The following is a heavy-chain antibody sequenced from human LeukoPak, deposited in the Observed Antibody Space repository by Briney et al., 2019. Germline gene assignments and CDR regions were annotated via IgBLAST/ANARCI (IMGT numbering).Heavy chain of an antibody. J-gene: IGHJ5*02. D-gene: IGHD2/OR15-2a*01. CDR3: ARVPKYFNWFDP. V-gene: IGHV3-74*01. Sequence: GGSLRLSCAASGFTFSSYWMHWVRQAPGKGLVWVSRINSDGSSTSYADSVKGRFTISRDNAKNTLYLRMNSLRAEDTAVYYCARVPKYFNWFDPWGQGTLVTVSS. CDR2: INSDGSST. CDR1: GFTFSSYW.